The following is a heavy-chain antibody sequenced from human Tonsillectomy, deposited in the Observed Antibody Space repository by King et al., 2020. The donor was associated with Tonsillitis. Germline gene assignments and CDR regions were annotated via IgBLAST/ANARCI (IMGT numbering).Heavy chain of an antibody. Sequence: VQLVESGGGLVQPGESLRLSCAASGFTFSNYDMNWVRQAPGKGLEWISYITSSSDTIYYADSVKGRFTVSRDNAKHSLYLQMNNLRAEDTAVYYCARDGGIMKDIKRVVDLDYWGQGTLVTVSS. CDR2: ITSSSDTI. J-gene: IGHJ4*02. CDR3: ARDGGIMKDIKRVVDLDY. D-gene: IGHD3-22*01. CDR1: GFTFSNYD. V-gene: IGHV3-48*01.